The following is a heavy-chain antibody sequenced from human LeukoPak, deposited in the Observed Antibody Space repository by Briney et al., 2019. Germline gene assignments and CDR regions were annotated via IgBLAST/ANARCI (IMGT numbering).Heavy chain of an antibody. D-gene: IGHD2-8*01. J-gene: IGHJ5*02. CDR3: ARDWQVDAIRPNWFDP. CDR1: GFTFDDYG. V-gene: IGHV3-20*04. CDR2: INWVGAST. Sequence: GGSLRLSCAASGFTFDDYGMSWVRPPPGKGLEWVSGINWVGASTGYADSVKSRFTISSDNAKNSLYLQMNSLRAEDTALYYCARDWQVDAIRPNWFDPWGQGTLVTVSS.